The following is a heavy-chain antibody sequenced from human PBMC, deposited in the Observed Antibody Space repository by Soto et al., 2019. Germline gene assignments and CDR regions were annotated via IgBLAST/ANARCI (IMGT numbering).Heavy chain of an antibody. CDR1: GYRFTCYW. CDR3: ARHTGAGQLVLDY. D-gene: IGHD6-6*01. CDR2: IHPADSDT. Sequence: GESLKISCKGSGYRFTCYWIGWVRQMPGKGLEWMGIIHPADSDTRYSPSFQGQVSFSADKSINTAYLQWSSLKASDSAIYYCARHTGAGQLVLDYWGQGTLGTVSS. J-gene: IGHJ4*02. V-gene: IGHV5-51*01.